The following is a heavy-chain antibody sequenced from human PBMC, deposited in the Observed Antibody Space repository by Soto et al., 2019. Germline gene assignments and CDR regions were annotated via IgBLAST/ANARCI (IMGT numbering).Heavy chain of an antibody. V-gene: IGHV1-18*01. Sequence: QVQLVQSGAEVKKPGASVKVSCKASGYTFTSYGISWVRQAPGQGLEWMGWISAYSGNTNYAQKLQGRVSMTTNTSTTAAYMELRSLRSDGTAVYYCARSRGYCSGGSCYFDYWGQGTLVTVSS. J-gene: IGHJ4*02. CDR3: ARSRGYCSGGSCYFDY. CDR2: ISAYSGNT. CDR1: GYTFTSYG. D-gene: IGHD2-15*01.